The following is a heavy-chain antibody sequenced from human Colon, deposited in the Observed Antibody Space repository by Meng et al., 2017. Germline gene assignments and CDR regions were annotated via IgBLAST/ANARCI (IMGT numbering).Heavy chain of an antibody. D-gene: IGHD4-17*01. CDR2: IDHFGIS. V-gene: IGHV4-34*02. CDR1: GGSFSGFY. Sequence: VQIQPGGAGLLKPSETLSLTCAVVGGSFSGFYWTWIRQPPGKGLEWIGEIDHFGISNYNSSLKGRLTMSVDTSKKQISLTLTSVTAADTAVYYCATGLRHGDWFDPWGPGTLVTVSS. J-gene: IGHJ5*02. CDR3: ATGLRHGDWFDP.